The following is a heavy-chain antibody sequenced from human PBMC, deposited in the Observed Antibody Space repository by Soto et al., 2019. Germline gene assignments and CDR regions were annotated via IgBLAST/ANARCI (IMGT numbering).Heavy chain of an antibody. Sequence: EVQLLESGGGLVQPGGSLRLSCAASTFTFSTYAMSWVRQAPGQGLEWLSAISNGGDYTFYADSVKGRFSVSRDNSKNTLYLQMNSLRAEDTTLYYCAKESRGGDYYGSGAFDSWGQGTLVTVSS. J-gene: IGHJ4*02. CDR2: ISNGGDYT. CDR1: TFTFSTYA. CDR3: AKESRGGDYYGSGAFDS. D-gene: IGHD3-10*01. V-gene: IGHV3-23*01.